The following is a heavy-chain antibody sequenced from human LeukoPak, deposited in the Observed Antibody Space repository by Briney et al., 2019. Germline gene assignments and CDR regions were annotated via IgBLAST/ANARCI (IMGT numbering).Heavy chain of an antibody. CDR3: AKRREGTEGKYYIYY. V-gene: IGHV3-23*01. D-gene: IGHD1-14*01. J-gene: IGHJ4*01. Sequence: PGGSLTLSCAASGFTFGSYVMSWVRQAPGKGLRWVSTITGSGGGTYYADSVKGRFTISRDNSKNTLFLQMHSLRVEDTAIYYCAKRREGTEGKYYIYYWGHETLVTVSS. CDR2: ITGSGGGT. CDR1: GFTFGSYV.